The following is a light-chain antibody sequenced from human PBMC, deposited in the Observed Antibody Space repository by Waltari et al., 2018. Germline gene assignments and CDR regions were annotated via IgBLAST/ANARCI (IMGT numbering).Light chain of an antibody. CDR3: QQYDSSLTWT. CDR1: QSVSSNY. J-gene: IGKJ1*01. CDR2: GAT. V-gene: IGKV3-20*01. Sequence: EIVLTPSPGTLSLSPGPRATLSCRASQSVSSNYLAWYQQKTGQAPRLLVYGATSRAAGIPDRFSGSGSGTDFTLTISSLEPEDFAVYYCQQYDSSLTWTFGHGTKVEIK.